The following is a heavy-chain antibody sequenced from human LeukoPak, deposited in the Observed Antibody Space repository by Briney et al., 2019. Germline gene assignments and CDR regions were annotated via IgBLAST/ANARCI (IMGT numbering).Heavy chain of an antibody. Sequence: ASVKVSCKASGYTFTSYGISWVRQAPGQGLEWMGWISAYNGNTNYAQKLQGRVTMTTDTSTSTAYMELRSLRSDDTAVYYCARESHSSGWYPQGKYYYYYGMDVWGQGTTVTVSS. CDR2: ISAYNGNT. D-gene: IGHD6-19*01. V-gene: IGHV1-18*01. CDR1: GYTFTSYG. CDR3: ARESHSSGWYPQGKYYYYYGMDV. J-gene: IGHJ6*02.